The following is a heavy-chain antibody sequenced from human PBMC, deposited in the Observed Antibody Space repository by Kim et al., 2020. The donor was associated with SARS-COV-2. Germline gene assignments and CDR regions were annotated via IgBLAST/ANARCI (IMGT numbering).Heavy chain of an antibody. CDR3: ARERNYYYYGMDV. J-gene: IGHJ6*02. Sequence: SSHQLQGRVTITRDTSASTAYMELSSLRSEDTAVYYFARERNYYYYGMDVWGQGTTVTVSS. V-gene: IGHV1-3*01.